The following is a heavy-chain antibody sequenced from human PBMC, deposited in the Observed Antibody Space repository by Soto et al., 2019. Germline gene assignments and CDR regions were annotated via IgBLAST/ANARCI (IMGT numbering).Heavy chain of an antibody. J-gene: IGHJ4*02. V-gene: IGHV1-3*01. CDR2: INGGNYKT. CDR1: GYIFSNYG. D-gene: IGHD1-26*01. CDR3: ARGVGAPLFFED. Sequence: QVQLVQSGAEVKKPGASVKVSCKASGYIFSNYGIHWVRQAPGQSLEWMGWINGGNYKTEYSQKFQGRVTITRDTSASTAYMEVNSLRSEDTAMSYCARGVGAPLFFEDWGQGTLVTVSS.